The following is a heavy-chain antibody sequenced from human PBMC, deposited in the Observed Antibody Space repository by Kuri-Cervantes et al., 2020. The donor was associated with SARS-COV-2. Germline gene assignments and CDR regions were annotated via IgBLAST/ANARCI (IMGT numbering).Heavy chain of an antibody. CDR2: ISSNGGST. CDR1: GFTFSSYA. D-gene: IGHD4-17*01. Sequence: GESLKISCSASGFTFSSYAMHWVRQAPGKGLEYVSAISSNGGSTYYADSVKGRFTISRDNSKNTLYLQMSSLGAEDTAVYYCVKDVGYGDLAFGYSGQGTLVTVSS. J-gene: IGHJ4*02. CDR3: VKDVGYGDLAFGY. V-gene: IGHV3-64D*08.